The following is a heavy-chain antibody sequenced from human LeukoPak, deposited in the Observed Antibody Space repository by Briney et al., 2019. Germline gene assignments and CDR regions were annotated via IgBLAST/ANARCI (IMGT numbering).Heavy chain of an antibody. CDR2: IWDDGSNK. CDR1: GFTFSSYG. D-gene: IGHD5-18*01. V-gene: IGHV3-33*01. J-gene: IGHJ3*02. CDR3: LTIVETTTGAFDI. Sequence: PGGSLRLSCAASGFTFSSYGMHWVRQAPGKGLEWVAVIWDDGSNKYYADSVKGRFTISRDNSKNTLYLEVNSLSAEDTAVYYCLTIVETTTGAFDIWGQGAMVTVSS.